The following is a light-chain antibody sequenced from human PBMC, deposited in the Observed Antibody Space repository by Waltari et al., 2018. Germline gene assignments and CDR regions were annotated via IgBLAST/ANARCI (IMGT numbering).Light chain of an antibody. CDR2: EGS. V-gene: IGLV2-23*01. Sequence: QSALTQPASVSGSPGRSITISCTGTRSAAGGYNIVSSYQQHPGKAPKLMIYEGSKRPSGVANRFSGSKSGNTASLTISGLQAEDEADYYCCSYAGSSTSWVFGGGTKLTVL. CDR3: CSYAGSSTSWV. J-gene: IGLJ3*02. CDR1: RSAAGGYNI.